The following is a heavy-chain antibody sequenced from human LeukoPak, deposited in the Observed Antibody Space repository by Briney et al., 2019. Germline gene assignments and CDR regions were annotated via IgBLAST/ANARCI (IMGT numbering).Heavy chain of an antibody. CDR1: GFTFSNAW. V-gene: IGHV3-72*01. D-gene: IGHD3-10*02. CDR3: AELGITMIGGV. CDR2: TRNKANSYTT. Sequence: GGSLRLSCAASGFTFSNAWMSWVRQAPGKGLKWVGRTRNKANSYTTEYAASVKGRFTISRDDSKNSLYLQMNSLRAEDTAVYYCAELGITMIGGVWGKGTTVTISS. J-gene: IGHJ6*04.